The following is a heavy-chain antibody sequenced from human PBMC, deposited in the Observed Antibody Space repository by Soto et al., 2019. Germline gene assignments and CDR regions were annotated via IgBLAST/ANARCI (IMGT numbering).Heavy chain of an antibody. D-gene: IGHD5-12*01. CDR2: IYYSRST. Sequence: SETLSLTXTVSGGSISSGGYYWSWIRQHPGKGLEWIGYIYYSRSTYYNPSLKSRVTISVDTSKNQFSLKLSSVTAADTAVYYCARVSGYSGYDRVGYYYYGMDVWGQGTTVTVSS. V-gene: IGHV4-31*02. CDR1: GGSISSGGYY. J-gene: IGHJ6*02. CDR3: ARVSGYSGYDRVGYYYYGMDV.